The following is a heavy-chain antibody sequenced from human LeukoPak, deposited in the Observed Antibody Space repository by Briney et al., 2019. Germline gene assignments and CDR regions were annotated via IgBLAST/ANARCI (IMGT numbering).Heavy chain of an antibody. V-gene: IGHV4-39*02. D-gene: IGHD3-3*01. CDR2: IYYSGST. CDR3: ARDDFWSGYLYYFDY. CDR1: GGSISSSSYY. J-gene: IGHJ4*02. Sequence: SETLSLTCTVSGGSISSSSYYWGWIRQPPGKGLEWIRSIYYSGSTYYNPSLKSRVTISVDTSKNQFSLKLSSVTAADTAVYYCARDDFWSGYLYYFDYWGQGTLVTVSS.